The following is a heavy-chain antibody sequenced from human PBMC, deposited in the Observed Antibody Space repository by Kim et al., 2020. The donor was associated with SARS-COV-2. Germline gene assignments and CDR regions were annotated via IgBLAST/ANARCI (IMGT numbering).Heavy chain of an antibody. CDR3: ARVSVGDDSGDY. D-gene: IGHD3-22*01. Sequence: GGSLRLSCAASGFTFSSYAMHWVRQAPGKGLEWVAVISYDGSNKYYADSVKGRFTISRDNSKNTLYLQMNSLRAEDTAVYYCARVSVGDDSGDYWGQGTLVTVSS. J-gene: IGHJ4*02. CDR1: GFTFSSYA. V-gene: IGHV3-30*04. CDR2: ISYDGSNK.